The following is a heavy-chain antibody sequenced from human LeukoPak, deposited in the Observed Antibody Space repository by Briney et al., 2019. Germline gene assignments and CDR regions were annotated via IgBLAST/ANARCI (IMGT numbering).Heavy chain of an antibody. V-gene: IGHV3-21*01. CDR3: ARRYCSGGSCYCGY. D-gene: IGHD2-15*01. Sequence: GGSLRLSCAASGFTFSTYSMNWVRQAPGKGLEWVSSISGSSTYIYYADSVKGRFTISRDNAKNSPYLHMNSLRAEDTAVYYCARRYCSGGSCYCGYWGQGTLVTVSS. J-gene: IGHJ4*02. CDR2: ISGSSTYI. CDR1: GFTFSTYS.